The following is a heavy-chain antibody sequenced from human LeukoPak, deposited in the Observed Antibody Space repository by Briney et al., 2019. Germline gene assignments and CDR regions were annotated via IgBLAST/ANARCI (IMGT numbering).Heavy chain of an antibody. V-gene: IGHV1-2*02. CDR1: GYTFTGYY. CDR2: INPNSGGT. CDR3: ARTLYCSGGSCYRGWFDP. J-gene: IGHJ5*02. Sequence: ASVKVSCKASGYTFTGYYMHWVRQAPGQGLEWMGWINPNSGGTNYAQKFQGRVTMTRDTSISTAYMGLSRLRSDDTAVYYCARTLYCSGGSCYRGWFDPWGQGTLVTVSS. D-gene: IGHD2-15*01.